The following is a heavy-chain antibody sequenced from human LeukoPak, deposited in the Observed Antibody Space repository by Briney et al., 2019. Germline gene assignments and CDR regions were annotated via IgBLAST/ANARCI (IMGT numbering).Heavy chain of an antibody. CDR3: TTYYYDSSGYRTPKY. CDR2: INPNSGNT. J-gene: IGHJ4*02. D-gene: IGHD3-22*01. Sequence: ASVKVSCKSAGHTFSSTSINWVRLATGQGLEWMGWINPNSGNTGCAQKFQGRITMTRNNSISTAYMELSSLRSEDTAIYYCTTYYYDSSGYRTPKYWGQGTLVTVSS. V-gene: IGHV1-8*01. CDR1: GHTFSSTS.